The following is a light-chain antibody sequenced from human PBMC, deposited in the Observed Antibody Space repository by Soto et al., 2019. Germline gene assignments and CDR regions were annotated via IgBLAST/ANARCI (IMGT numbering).Light chain of an antibody. CDR3: QQLNSYPRT. V-gene: IGKV1-9*01. J-gene: IGKJ1*01. CDR2: AAS. Sequence: DIQLTQSPSFLSASVGDRVTITCRASQGISSSLAWYQQKPGKAPKLLIYAASTLQSGVPSRFSGSGSETEFTLTISSLHPEDFATYYCQQLNSYPRTFGQGTKVEIK. CDR1: QGISSS.